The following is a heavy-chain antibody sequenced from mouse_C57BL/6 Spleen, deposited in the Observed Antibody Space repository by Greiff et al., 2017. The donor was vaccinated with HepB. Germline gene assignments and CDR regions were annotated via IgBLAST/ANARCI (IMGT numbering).Heavy chain of an antibody. D-gene: IGHD2-4*01. CDR2: ISDGGSYT. Sequence: DVKLVESGGGLVKPGGSLKLSCAASGFTFSSYAMSWVRQTPEKRLEWVATISDGGSYTYYPDNVKGRFTISRDNAKNNLYLQMSHLKSEDTAMYYCARDRLNYDLDYWGQGTTLTVSS. J-gene: IGHJ2*01. CDR3: ARDRLNYDLDY. V-gene: IGHV5-4*01. CDR1: GFTFSSYA.